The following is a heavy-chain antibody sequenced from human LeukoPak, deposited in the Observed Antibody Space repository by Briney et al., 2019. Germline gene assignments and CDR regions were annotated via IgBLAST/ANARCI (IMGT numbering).Heavy chain of an antibody. V-gene: IGHV3-30-3*01. CDR2: ISYDGSKT. Sequence: PVRSLRLSCEGSGFLFGSFAMHWVRQAPGKGLEWVAIISYDGSKTDYVDSVKGRFIVSRDNSKNTVYLEMKSLTGGDTAVYFCTCLYPTRAPDDWSDRWDRNWFDPWGQGTQVIVSS. D-gene: IGHD3-9*01. CDR1: GFLFGSFA. CDR3: TCLYPTRAPDDWSDRWDRNWFDP. J-gene: IGHJ5*02.